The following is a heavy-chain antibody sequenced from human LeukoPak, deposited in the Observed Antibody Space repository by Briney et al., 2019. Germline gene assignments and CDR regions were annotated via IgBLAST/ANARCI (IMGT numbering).Heavy chain of an antibody. V-gene: IGHV1-69*04. CDR1: GYTFKSYG. Sequence: ASVKVSCKASGYTFKSYGISWVRQAPGQGLEWMGRIIPILGIANYAQKFQGRVTITADKSTSTAYMELSSLRSEDTAVYYCARTTYYYDSSPDYWGQGTLVTVSS. CDR3: ARTTYYYDSSPDY. J-gene: IGHJ4*02. CDR2: IIPILGIA. D-gene: IGHD3-22*01.